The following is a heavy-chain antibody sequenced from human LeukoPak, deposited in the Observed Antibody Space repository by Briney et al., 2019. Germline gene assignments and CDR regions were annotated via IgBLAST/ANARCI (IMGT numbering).Heavy chain of an antibody. CDR1: GFTFSRYR. V-gene: IGHV3-7*01. CDR2: IKQDGSEI. J-gene: IGHJ4*02. CDR3: ARAHF. Sequence: PGGSLRLSCVASGFTFSRYRMSWVRQAPGKGLEWVANIKQDGSEIYYVESVRGRFTISRDNAKNSLYLQMNSLRAEDTAVYYCARAHFWGQGTLVTVSS.